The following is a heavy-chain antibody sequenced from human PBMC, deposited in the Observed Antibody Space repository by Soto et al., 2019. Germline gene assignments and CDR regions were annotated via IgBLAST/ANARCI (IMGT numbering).Heavy chain of an antibody. D-gene: IGHD3-10*01. CDR2: VDHSGRT. CDR1: GYSINSDYY. V-gene: IGHV4-38-2*01. J-gene: IGHJ4*02. CDR3: AKKGYYPSGKINLFDS. Sequence: PSETLSLTCAVSGYSINSDYYRGWIRQPPGKGLEWIGSVDHSGRTYYSPSLRSRLTIFIDTSKNQFSSRLTSVTAADTAMYFCAKKGYYPSGKINLFDSWGPGTLVTVSS.